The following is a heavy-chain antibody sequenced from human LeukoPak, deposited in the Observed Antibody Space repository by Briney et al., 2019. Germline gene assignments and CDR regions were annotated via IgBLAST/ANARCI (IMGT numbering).Heavy chain of an antibody. CDR1: GSSFHNYY. CDR2: IGHSGGT. Sequence: SETLSLTCAVYGSSFHNYYWTWIRQPPGKRLEWLGEIGHSGGTNYNPSLKSRVTISVDTSKNQFSLKLSSVTAADTAVYYCARDPVEHPYWFFDLWGRGTLVTVSS. V-gene: IGHV4-34*01. D-gene: IGHD1/OR15-1a*01. CDR3: ARDPVEHPYWFFDL. J-gene: IGHJ2*01.